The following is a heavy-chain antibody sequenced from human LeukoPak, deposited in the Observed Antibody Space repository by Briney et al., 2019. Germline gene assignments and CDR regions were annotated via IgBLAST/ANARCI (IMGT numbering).Heavy chain of an antibody. J-gene: IGHJ6*03. CDR2: IYSGGST. CDR1: GFTVSSNY. CDR3: ARDWDDFWSGYYRGYYYYYYMDA. Sequence: PGGSLRLSCAASGFTVSSNYMSWVRQAPGKGLEWVSVIYSGGSTYYADSVKGRFTISRDNAKNSLYLQMNSLRAEDTAVYYCARDWDDFWSGYYRGYYYYYYMDAWGKGTTVTVSS. D-gene: IGHD3-3*01. V-gene: IGHV3-53*01.